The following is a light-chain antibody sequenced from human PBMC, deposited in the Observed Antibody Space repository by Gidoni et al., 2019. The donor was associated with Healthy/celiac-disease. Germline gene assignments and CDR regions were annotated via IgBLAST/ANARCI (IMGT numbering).Light chain of an antibody. Sequence: SYELTQPPSVSVSPGQTASITCSGDKLGDKYACWYQQKPGQSPVLVIYQDSTRPPGIPERFSGSHSGNTATLTISGTQAMDEADYYCQAWDSSTVLFGGGTKLTVL. CDR2: QDS. CDR3: QAWDSSTVL. J-gene: IGLJ2*01. CDR1: KLGDKY. V-gene: IGLV3-1*01.